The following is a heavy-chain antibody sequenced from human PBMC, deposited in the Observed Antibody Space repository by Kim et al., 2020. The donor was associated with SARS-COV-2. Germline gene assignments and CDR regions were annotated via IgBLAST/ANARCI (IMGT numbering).Heavy chain of an antibody. Sequence: GGSLRLSCAASGFTFSSYAMHWVRQAPGKGLEWVAVISYDGSNKYYADSVKGRFTISRDNSKNTLYLQMNSLRAEDTAVYYCARGTYGSGSYGFTTNPDYWGQGTLVTVSS. CDR2: ISYDGSNK. CDR3: ARGTYGSGSYGFTTNPDY. V-gene: IGHV3-30-3*01. J-gene: IGHJ4*02. D-gene: IGHD3-10*01. CDR1: GFTFSSYA.